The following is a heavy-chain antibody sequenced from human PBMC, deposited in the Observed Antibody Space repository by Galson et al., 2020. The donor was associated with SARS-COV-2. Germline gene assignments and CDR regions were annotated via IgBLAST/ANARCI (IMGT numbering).Heavy chain of an antibody. CDR3: AISLKQQLVRPEYYYYYYGMDV. Sequence: SETLSLTCAVYGGSFSGYYWSWIRQPPGKGLEWIGEINHSGSTNYNPSLKSRVTISVDTSKNQFSLKLSSVTAADTAVYYCAISLKQQLVRPEYYYYYYGMDVWGQGTTVTVSS. J-gene: IGHJ6*02. CDR2: INHSGST. CDR1: GGSFSGYY. V-gene: IGHV4-34*01. D-gene: IGHD6-13*01.